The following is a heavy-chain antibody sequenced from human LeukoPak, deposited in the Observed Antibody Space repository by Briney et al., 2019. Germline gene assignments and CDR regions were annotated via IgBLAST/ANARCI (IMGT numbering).Heavy chain of an antibody. CDR1: GGTFSSYA. V-gene: IGHV1-69*05. CDR3: ARVGVGYYDYVWGSYPWDY. Sequence: SVKVSCKASGGTFSSYAISWVRQAPGQGLEWMGGIIPIFGTANYAQKFQGRVTMTTDTSTSTAYMELRSLRSDDTAVYYCARVGVGYYDYVWGSYPWDYWGQGTLVTVSS. D-gene: IGHD3-16*02. J-gene: IGHJ4*02. CDR2: IIPIFGTA.